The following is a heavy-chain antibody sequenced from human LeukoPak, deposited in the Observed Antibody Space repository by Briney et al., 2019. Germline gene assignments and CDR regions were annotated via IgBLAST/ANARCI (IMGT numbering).Heavy chain of an antibody. V-gene: IGHV4-4*07. CDR2: IYTSGST. D-gene: IGHD6-19*01. CDR3: ARAASYSSGWFLYFDY. CDR1: GGSISSYY. J-gene: IGHJ4*02. Sequence: SETLSLTCTVSGGSISSYYWSWIRQPAGKGLEWIGRIYTSGSTNYNPSLKSRVTMSVDTSKNQFSLKLSSVTAADPAGYYCARAASYSSGWFLYFDYGAQGTLVTVSS.